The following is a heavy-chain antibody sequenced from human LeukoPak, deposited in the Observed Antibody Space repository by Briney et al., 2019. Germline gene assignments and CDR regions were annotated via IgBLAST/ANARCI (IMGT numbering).Heavy chain of an antibody. J-gene: IGHJ4*02. Sequence: PSETLSLTCTVSGGSISSYYWSWLRQPPGKGLEWIGFIYTSGSTKYNPSLKSRVTISVDTSKNQFTSKNQFSLKLNSVTAADTAVYYCARHYSGSYSPFDNWGQGTLVSVSS. CDR2: IYTSGST. CDR3: ARHYSGSYSPFDN. D-gene: IGHD1-26*01. CDR1: GGSISSYY. V-gene: IGHV4-4*09.